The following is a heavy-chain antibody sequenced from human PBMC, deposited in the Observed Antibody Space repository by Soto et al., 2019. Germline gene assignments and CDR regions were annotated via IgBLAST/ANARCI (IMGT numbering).Heavy chain of an antibody. D-gene: IGHD2-2*01. V-gene: IGHV3-21*01. Sequence: GGSLRLSCAASGFTFSSYSMNWVRQAPGKGLEWVSSISSSSSYIYYADSVKGRFTISRDNAKNSLYLQMNSLRAEDMAVYYCARAPTIVVVPAASNYWGQGTLVTVSS. CDR3: ARAPTIVVVPAASNY. CDR1: GFTFSSYS. CDR2: ISSSSSYI. J-gene: IGHJ4*02.